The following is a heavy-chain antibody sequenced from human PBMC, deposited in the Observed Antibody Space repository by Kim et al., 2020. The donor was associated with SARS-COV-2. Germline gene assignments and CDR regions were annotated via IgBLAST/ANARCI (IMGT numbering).Heavy chain of an antibody. CDR2: ISYDGSNK. CDR1: GFTFSSYG. Sequence: GGSLRLSCAASGFTFSSYGMHWVRQAPGKGLEWVAVISYDGSNKYYADSVKGRFTISRDNSKNTLYLQMNSLRAEDTAVYYCAKESRYSSSWYAAEPYF. D-gene: IGHD6-13*01. V-gene: IGHV3-30*18. CDR3: AKESRYSSSWYAAEPYF. J-gene: IGHJ4*01.